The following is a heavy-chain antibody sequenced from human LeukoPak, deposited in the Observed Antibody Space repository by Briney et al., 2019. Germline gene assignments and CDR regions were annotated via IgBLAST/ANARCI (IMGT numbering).Heavy chain of an antibody. Sequence: ASVKVSCKVSGYTLTELSMHWVRQAPGKGREWMGGFDPEDGETIYAQKFQGRVTMTEDTSTDTAYMELSSLRSEDTAVYYCATDLRGYYYGSGSYFNWGQGTLVTVSS. J-gene: IGHJ4*02. CDR1: GYTLTELS. CDR2: FDPEDGET. V-gene: IGHV1-24*01. D-gene: IGHD3-10*01. CDR3: ATDLRGYYYGSGSYFN.